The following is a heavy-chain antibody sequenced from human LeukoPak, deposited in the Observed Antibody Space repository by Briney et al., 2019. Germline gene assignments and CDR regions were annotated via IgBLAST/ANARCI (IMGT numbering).Heavy chain of an antibody. Sequence: SETLSLTCTVSGDSIGTSGYYWSWIRQHPGTGLEWIAYIHYIGNTYYNPSLESRVTMSVDTSSNQFSLNVASVTAADTAVYYCARVRDDYFFDYWGQGILVTVSS. CDR3: ARVRDDYFFDY. V-gene: IGHV4-31*03. CDR1: GDSIGTSGYY. CDR2: IHYIGNT. J-gene: IGHJ4*02. D-gene: IGHD3-3*01.